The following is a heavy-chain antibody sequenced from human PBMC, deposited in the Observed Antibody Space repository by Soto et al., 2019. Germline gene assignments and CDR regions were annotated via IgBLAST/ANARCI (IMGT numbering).Heavy chain of an antibody. Sequence: GESLKISCKGSGYSFTSYWISWVRQMPGKGLEWMGRIDPSDSYTNYSPSFQGHVTISADKSISTAYLQWSSLKASDTAMYYCARLLGSMVRGVIPNWFDPWGQGTLVTVSS. CDR3: ARLLGSMVRGVIPNWFDP. CDR1: GYSFTSYW. J-gene: IGHJ5*02. D-gene: IGHD3-10*01. V-gene: IGHV5-10-1*01. CDR2: IDPSDSYT.